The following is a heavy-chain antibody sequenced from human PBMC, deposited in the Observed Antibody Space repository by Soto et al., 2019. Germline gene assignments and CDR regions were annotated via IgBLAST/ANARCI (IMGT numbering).Heavy chain of an antibody. V-gene: IGHV5-51*01. CDR2: IYPGNSDT. CDR1: GYNFANYW. D-gene: IGHD2-15*01. Sequence: GESLKISCKGSGYNFANYWIGWVRQMPGKGLEWMGIIYPGNSDTRYSPSFQGQVTISADTSISTAYLEWSSLKASDTAIYYCAVTHGGNNYYFDYWGQGTLVTVSS. CDR3: AVTHGGNNYYFDY. J-gene: IGHJ4*02.